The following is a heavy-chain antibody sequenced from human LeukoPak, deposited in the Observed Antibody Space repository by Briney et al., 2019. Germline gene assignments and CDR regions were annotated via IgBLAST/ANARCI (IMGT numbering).Heavy chain of an antibody. J-gene: IGHJ2*01. CDR1: GGSISSYY. Sequence: SEALSLTCTVSGGSISSYYWSWIRQPPGKGLEWIGYIYYSGSTNYNPSLKSRVTISVDTSKNQFSLKLSSVTAADTAVYYCARDKGLAAAGHWYFDLWGRGTLVTVSS. D-gene: IGHD6-13*01. V-gene: IGHV4-59*01. CDR2: IYYSGST. CDR3: ARDKGLAAAGHWYFDL.